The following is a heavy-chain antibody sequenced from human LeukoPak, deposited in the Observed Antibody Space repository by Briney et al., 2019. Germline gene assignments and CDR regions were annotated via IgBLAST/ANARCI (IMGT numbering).Heavy chain of an antibody. CDR2: IYYSGST. V-gene: IGHV4-39*07. Sequence: KPSETLSLTCTVSGGSISSSSYYWGWIRQPPGKGLEWIGSIYYSGSTYYNPSLKSRVTISVDTSKNQFSLKLSSVTAADTAVYYCARERYCSSTSCYYFDSWGQGTLVTVSS. CDR3: ARERYCSSTSCYYFDS. CDR1: GGSISSSSYY. D-gene: IGHD2-2*01. J-gene: IGHJ4*02.